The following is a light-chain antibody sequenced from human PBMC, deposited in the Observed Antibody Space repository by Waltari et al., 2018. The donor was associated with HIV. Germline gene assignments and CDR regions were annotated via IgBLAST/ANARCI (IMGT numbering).Light chain of an antibody. Sequence: QSVLMQPPSVSGAPGQRVTISCTGSSPNIGTGFAVNWYQQLPGKAPNLLIYGNTNRPSGVPDRISGSRSGTSASLAITGLQADDEADYYCQSYDTILTGVIFGGGTKLTVL. CDR3: QSYDTILTGVI. CDR2: GNT. CDR1: SPNIGTGFA. J-gene: IGLJ2*01. V-gene: IGLV1-40*01.